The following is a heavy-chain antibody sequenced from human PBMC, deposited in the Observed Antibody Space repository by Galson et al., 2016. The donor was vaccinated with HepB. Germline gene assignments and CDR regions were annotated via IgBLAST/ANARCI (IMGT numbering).Heavy chain of an antibody. D-gene: IGHD2-8*01. Sequence: SPRLSCAVSGFPFIHAWMSWVRQAPGKGLEWVGRIKSKGGGGTIDYAAPVKGRFTISRDDSKNMLYLQMNSLRSEDTAVYYCAKVYLPPPNDAYDVWGQGTLVTVSS. J-gene: IGHJ3*01. CDR2: IKSKGGGGTI. V-gene: IGHV3-15*01. CDR3: AKVYLPPPNDAYDV. CDR1: GFPFIHAW.